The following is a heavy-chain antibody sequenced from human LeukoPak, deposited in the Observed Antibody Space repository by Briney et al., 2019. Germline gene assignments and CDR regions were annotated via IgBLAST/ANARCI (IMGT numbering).Heavy chain of an antibody. Sequence: GGSLRLSCEASGFTFSRNWMSWVRQAPGKGLEWVASINPDGSQKFYVDSVKGRFTISRDNTKSSLYLQMNSLGAEDTAMYYCAKLLGTATTYDYWGQGTRVTVSS. CDR1: GFTFSRNW. V-gene: IGHV3-7*01. D-gene: IGHD5-24*01. CDR3: AKLLGTATTYDY. CDR2: INPDGSQK. J-gene: IGHJ4*02.